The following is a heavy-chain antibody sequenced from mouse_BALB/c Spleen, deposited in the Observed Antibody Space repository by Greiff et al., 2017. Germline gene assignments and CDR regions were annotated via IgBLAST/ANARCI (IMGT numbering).Heavy chain of an antibody. J-gene: IGHJ3*01. V-gene: IGHV1-5*01. CDR2: IYPGNSDT. CDR1: GYTFTSYW. CDR3: TRDDYAAFAC. D-gene: IGHD2-4*01. Sequence: EVMLVESGPVLARPGASVKMSCKASGYTFTSYWMHWVKQRPGQGLEWIGAIYPGNSDTSYNQKFKGKAKMTAVTSTSTAYMELSSLTNEDSAVYYCTRDDYAAFACWGKGTLVTVAA.